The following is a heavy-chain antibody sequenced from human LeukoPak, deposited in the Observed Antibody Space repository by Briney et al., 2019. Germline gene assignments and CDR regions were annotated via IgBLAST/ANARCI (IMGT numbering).Heavy chain of an antibody. CDR1: GGTFSSYA. D-gene: IGHD5-18*01. Sequence: SSVKVSCKASGGTFSSYAISWVRQAPEQGLEWMGGIIPIFGTANYAQKFQGRVTITTDESTSTAYMELSRLRSDDTAVYYCAVTKSGYSYGSPSYYFDYWGQGTLVTVSS. CDR2: IIPIFGTA. J-gene: IGHJ4*02. CDR3: AVTKSGYSYGSPSYYFDY. V-gene: IGHV1-69*05.